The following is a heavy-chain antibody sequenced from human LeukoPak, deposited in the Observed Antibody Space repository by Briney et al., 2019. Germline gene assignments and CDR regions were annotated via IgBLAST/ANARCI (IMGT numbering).Heavy chain of an antibody. CDR3: ARQRYISQPFDY. CDR1: GYTFTNYW. J-gene: IGHJ4*02. D-gene: IGHD3-3*02. Sequence: GESLKISCKGSGYTFTNYWIGWVRQLPGKGLEWMGIIYPGDSDIRYSPSFQGQVTISADKSIATAYLQWNSLKASDTAIYYCARQRYISQPFDYWGRGTQVTVSS. V-gene: IGHV5-51*01. CDR2: IYPGDSDI.